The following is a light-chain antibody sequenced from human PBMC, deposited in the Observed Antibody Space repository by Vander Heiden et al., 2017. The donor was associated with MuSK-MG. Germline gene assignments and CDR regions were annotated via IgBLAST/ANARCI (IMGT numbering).Light chain of an antibody. CDR1: KGISNY. Sequence: DIQMTQPPSSLSASVGDRVTITCRESKGISNYFACYQQKPGKVPKLLIYAASPLQSGVPSRFSGSGSGTDFTLTISSLQPEDVATYYFQKYNRAPRTFGQGTKVEIK. V-gene: IGKV1-27*01. J-gene: IGKJ1*01. CDR3: QKYNRAPRT. CDR2: AAS.